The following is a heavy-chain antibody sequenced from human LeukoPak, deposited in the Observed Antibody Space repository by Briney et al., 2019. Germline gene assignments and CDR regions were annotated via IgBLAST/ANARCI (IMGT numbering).Heavy chain of an antibody. Sequence: SETLSLTCTVSGGSINNYYWTWIRQPPGKALQWIGFIYYRGSTNYNPSLKSRVTISVDTSKNQFSLKLSSVTAADTAVYYCARHFYDFNKAFDIWGQGTVVTVSS. CDR1: GGSINNYY. CDR2: IYYRGST. D-gene: IGHD3-3*01. J-gene: IGHJ3*02. CDR3: ARHFYDFNKAFDI. V-gene: IGHV4-59*08.